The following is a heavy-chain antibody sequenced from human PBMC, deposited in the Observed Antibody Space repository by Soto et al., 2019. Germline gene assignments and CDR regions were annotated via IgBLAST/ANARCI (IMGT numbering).Heavy chain of an antibody. Sequence: SETLSLTCTVSGGSISSYYWSWIRQPPGKGLEWIGYIYYSGSTNYNPSLKSRVTISVDTSKNQFSLKLSSVTAADTAVYYCARKNLGYYDSSGYSLRWFDPWGQGTLVTVS. CDR2: IYYSGST. CDR3: ARKNLGYYDSSGYSLRWFDP. CDR1: GGSISSYY. D-gene: IGHD3-22*01. J-gene: IGHJ5*02. V-gene: IGHV4-59*01.